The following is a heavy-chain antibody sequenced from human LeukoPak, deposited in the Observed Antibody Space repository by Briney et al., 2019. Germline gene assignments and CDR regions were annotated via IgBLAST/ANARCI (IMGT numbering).Heavy chain of an antibody. Sequence: HPGGSLRLSCTASGFTFSNYWMHWVRQAPGKGLVWVSRINSDGTTTYADSVKGRFTISRDNAKNTLYLQMNSLRAEDTAVYYCAGALGTNGDYVQIDYWGQGTLVTVSS. CDR1: GFTFSNYW. D-gene: IGHD2-21*01. V-gene: IGHV3-74*01. CDR3: AGALGTNGDYVQIDY. J-gene: IGHJ4*02. CDR2: INSDGTT.